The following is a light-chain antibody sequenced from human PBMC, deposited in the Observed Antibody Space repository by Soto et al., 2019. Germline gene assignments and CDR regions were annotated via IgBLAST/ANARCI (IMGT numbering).Light chain of an antibody. CDR3: QQYGSSPLIT. V-gene: IGKV3-20*01. CDR2: GAS. CDR1: QSVSSSY. J-gene: IGKJ5*01. Sequence: EIVLTQSPGTLALSPWERATLSCIASQSVSSSYLAWYQQKPGQAPRLLIYGASSRATGIPDRFSGSGSGTDFTLTISRLEPEDFAVYYCQQYGSSPLITFGQGTRLEI.